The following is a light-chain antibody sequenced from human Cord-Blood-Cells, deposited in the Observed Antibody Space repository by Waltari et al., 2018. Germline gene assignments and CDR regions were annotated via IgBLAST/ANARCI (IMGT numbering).Light chain of an antibody. CDR1: ARKVGGFNL. CDR2: EGS. CDR3: CSYAGSSTLV. V-gene: IGLV2-23*01. Sequence: QPPLTHLPPGPGPLGRSIPIPAPETARKVGGFNLSSCYQQHPAKAPKLMIYEGSKRPSGVSNRFSGSKSGNTASLTISGLQAEDEADYYCCSYAGSSTLVFGGGTKLTVL. J-gene: IGLJ2*01.